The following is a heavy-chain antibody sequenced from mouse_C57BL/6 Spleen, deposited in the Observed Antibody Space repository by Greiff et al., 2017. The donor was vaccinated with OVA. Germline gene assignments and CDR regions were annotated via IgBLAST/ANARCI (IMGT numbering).Heavy chain of an antibody. D-gene: IGHD1-1*01. CDR3: ARREGITTEGYFDV. Sequence: QVHVKQSGAELVRPGASVKLSCKASGYTFTDYYINWVKQRPGQGLEWIARIYPGSGNTYYNEKFKGKATLTAEKSSSTAYMQLSSLTSEDSAVYFCARREGITTEGYFDVWGTGTTVTVAS. V-gene: IGHV1-76*01. J-gene: IGHJ1*03. CDR1: GYTFTDYY. CDR2: IYPGSGNT.